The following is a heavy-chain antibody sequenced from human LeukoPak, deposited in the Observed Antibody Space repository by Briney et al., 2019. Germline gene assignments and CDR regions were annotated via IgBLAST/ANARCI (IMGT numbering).Heavy chain of an antibody. V-gene: IGHV1-46*01. Sequence: ASVKVSCKASGYTFTSYYMHWVRQAPGQGLEWMGLIKPSGGSTSYAQKFQGRVTMTRDTSTSTVYRELSGLRSEVTAVYYCARDPGPTYSSTDWYFDLWGRGTLVTVSS. CDR1: GYTFTSYY. CDR3: ARDPGPTYSSTDWYFDL. J-gene: IGHJ2*01. CDR2: IKPSGGST. D-gene: IGHD6-13*01.